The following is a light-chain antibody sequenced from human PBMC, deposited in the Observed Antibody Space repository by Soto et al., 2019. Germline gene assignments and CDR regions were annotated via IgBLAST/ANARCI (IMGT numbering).Light chain of an antibody. V-gene: IGKV1-5*03. CDR3: LQHNTYPWT. CDR1: QSITGW. Sequence: DIQMTQSPSTLSASVGDRVTITCRASQSITGWLAWYQQTPGKAPKLLIYKTSSLESGVPSRFSGSRSGTEFTLTISSLQPDDFATYYCLQHNTYPWTFGQGTKVDIK. J-gene: IGKJ1*01. CDR2: KTS.